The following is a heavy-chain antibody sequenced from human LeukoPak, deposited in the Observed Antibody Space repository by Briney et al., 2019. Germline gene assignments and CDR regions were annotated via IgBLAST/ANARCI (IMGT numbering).Heavy chain of an antibody. V-gene: IGHV4-39*07. CDR2: IYYSGST. CDR3: ARALYYYDSSGYYWYFDL. CDR1: GGSISSSIYY. D-gene: IGHD3-22*01. J-gene: IGHJ2*01. Sequence: SETLSLTCTVSGGSISSSIYYWGWIRQPPGKGLEWIGSIYYSGSTYYNPSLKSRVTISVDTSKNQFSLKLSSVTAADTAVYYCARALYYYDSSGYYWYFDLWGRGTLVTVSS.